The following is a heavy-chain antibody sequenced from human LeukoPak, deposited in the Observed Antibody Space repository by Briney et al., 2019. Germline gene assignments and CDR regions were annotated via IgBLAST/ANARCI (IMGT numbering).Heavy chain of an antibody. J-gene: IGHJ4*02. V-gene: IGHV3-23*01. D-gene: IGHD1-26*01. CDR2: ISGSGGST. Sequence: GGSLRLSCAASGFTFSSYAMSWVRQAPGRGLEWVSAISGSGGSTYYADSVKGRFTISRDNSKNTLYLQMNSLRAEDTAVYYCAKDGKQVGATLGGYWGQGTLVTVSS. CDR1: GFTFSSYA. CDR3: AKDGKQVGATLGGY.